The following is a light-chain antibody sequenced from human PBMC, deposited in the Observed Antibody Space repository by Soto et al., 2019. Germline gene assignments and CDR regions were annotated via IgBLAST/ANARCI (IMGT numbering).Light chain of an antibody. V-gene: IGKV3-20*01. Sequence: EIVLTQSPGTLSLSPGERVTLSCRASQSVSSSRLAWYHQKPGQAPRLLIYGASNRAIGIPDWFTGSGSGTDFTLTISRLEAEDCAVYYCQQYGSSSMYTFGQGTKLEMK. CDR3: QQYGSSSMYT. CDR2: GAS. CDR1: QSVSSSR. J-gene: IGKJ2*01.